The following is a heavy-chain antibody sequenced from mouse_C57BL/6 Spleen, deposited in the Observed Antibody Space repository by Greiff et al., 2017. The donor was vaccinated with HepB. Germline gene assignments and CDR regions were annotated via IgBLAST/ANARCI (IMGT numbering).Heavy chain of an antibody. Sequence: DVKLVESGGGLVQPKGSLKLSCAASGFSFNTYAMNWVRQAPGKGLEWVARIRSKSNNYATYYADSVKDRFTISRDDSESMLYLQMNNLKTEDTAMYYCVRGNYGMDYWGQGTSVTVSS. CDR1: GFSFNTYA. CDR3: VRGNYGMDY. CDR2: IRSKSNNYAT. V-gene: IGHV10-1*01. J-gene: IGHJ4*01.